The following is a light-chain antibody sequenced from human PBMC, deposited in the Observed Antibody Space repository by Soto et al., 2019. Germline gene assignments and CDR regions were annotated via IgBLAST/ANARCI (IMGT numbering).Light chain of an antibody. V-gene: IGLV2-14*03. CDR3: SSYTRSNTLV. J-gene: IGLJ2*01. CDR2: DVS. CDR1: SSDAGGYNY. Sequence: QSALTQPASVSGSPGQSITISCTGTSSDAGGYNYVSWYQQHPGKAPKLMIYDVSNRPSGASNRFSGSKSSNTASLTISGLQAEDEAEYYCSSYTRSNTLVFGGGTKVTVL.